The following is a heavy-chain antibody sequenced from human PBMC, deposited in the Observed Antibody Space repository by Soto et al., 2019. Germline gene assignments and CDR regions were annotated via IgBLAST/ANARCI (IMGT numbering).Heavy chain of an antibody. CDR2: FDPEDGET. CDR3: ATPPRVFGDYYYYGMDV. V-gene: IGHV1-24*01. J-gene: IGHJ6*02. Sequence: ASVKVSCKVSGYTLTELSMHWVRQAPGKGLERMGGFDPEDGETIYAQKFQGRVTMTEDTSTDTAYMELSSLRSEDTAVYYCATPPRVFGDYYYYGMDVWGQGTTVTVSS. D-gene: IGHD3-16*01. CDR1: GYTLTELS.